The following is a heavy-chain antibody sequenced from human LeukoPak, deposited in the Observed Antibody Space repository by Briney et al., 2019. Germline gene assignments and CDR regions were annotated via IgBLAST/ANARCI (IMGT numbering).Heavy chain of an antibody. CDR2: INHSGST. Sequence: SETLSLTCAVYGGSFSGYYWSWIRQPPGRGLEWVGEINHSGSTNYNPFLKSRVTISVDTSKNQFSLKLSSVTAADTAVYYCASYYCSGGSCYWFDPWGQGTLVTVSS. CDR3: ASYYCSGGSCYWFDP. V-gene: IGHV4-34*01. CDR1: GGSFSGYY. D-gene: IGHD2-15*01. J-gene: IGHJ5*02.